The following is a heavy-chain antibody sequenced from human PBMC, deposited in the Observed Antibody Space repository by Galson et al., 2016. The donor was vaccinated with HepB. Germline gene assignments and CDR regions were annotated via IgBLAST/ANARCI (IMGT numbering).Heavy chain of an antibody. CDR2: IYPGDSDT. CDR3: ARRSGGSLDY. V-gene: IGHV5-51*01. Sequence: QSGAEVKKPGESLKISCKGSGYSFTTSWIAWVRQMPGQGLEWMGVIYPGDSDTRYSPSFQGQVTLSADKTINTAYLQWSSLKASDTAMYYCARRSGGSLDYWGQGTLVTASS. D-gene: IGHD4-23*01. J-gene: IGHJ4*02. CDR1: GYSFTTSW.